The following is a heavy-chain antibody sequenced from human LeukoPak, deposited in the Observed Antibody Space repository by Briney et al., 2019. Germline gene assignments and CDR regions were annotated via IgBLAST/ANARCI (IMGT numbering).Heavy chain of an antibody. D-gene: IGHD2-2*03. Sequence: SETLSLTCALYGGSFSGYYWSWIRQPPGKGLEWIGEINHSGSTNYNPSLKSRVTISVDTSKNQFSLKLSSVTAADTAVYYCARVGIVVPYMDVWGKGTTVTVSS. CDR1: GGSFSGYY. J-gene: IGHJ6*03. CDR2: INHSGST. CDR3: ARVGIVVPYMDV. V-gene: IGHV4-34*01.